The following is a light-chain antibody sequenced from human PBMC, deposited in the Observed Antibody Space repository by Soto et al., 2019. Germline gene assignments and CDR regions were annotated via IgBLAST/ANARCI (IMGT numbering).Light chain of an antibody. J-gene: IGKJ5*01. Sequence: EIVLTQSPATLSLSPGERATLSCRASQSVSSYLAWYQQQPGQAPRLLIYESSNRATGIPARFSGSGSGTDFTLTISSLEPEDFAVYYCQQRRDWPITFGQGTRLEIK. CDR1: QSVSSY. V-gene: IGKV3-11*01. CDR2: ESS. CDR3: QQRRDWPIT.